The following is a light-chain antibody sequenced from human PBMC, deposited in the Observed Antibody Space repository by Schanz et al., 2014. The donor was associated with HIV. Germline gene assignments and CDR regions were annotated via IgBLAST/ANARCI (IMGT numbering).Light chain of an antibody. J-gene: IGKJ3*01. CDR2: AAS. CDR3: QQSYSILIT. Sequence: DIQMTQSPSTLSASVGDRVTITCRASQSISRYLNWYQHKPGKAPKLLIYAASSLQSGVPSRFSGSGSGTDFTLTISSLQPEDFATYYCQQSYSILITFGPGTKVDIK. CDR1: QSISRY. V-gene: IGKV1-39*01.